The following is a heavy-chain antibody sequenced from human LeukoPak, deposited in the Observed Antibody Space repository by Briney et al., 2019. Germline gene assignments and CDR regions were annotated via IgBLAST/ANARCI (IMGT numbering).Heavy chain of an antibody. D-gene: IGHD3-10*01. V-gene: IGHV3-23*01. CDR2: ISGSGGST. CDR1: GFTFSSYA. J-gene: IGHJ4*02. Sequence: GGSLRLSCAASGFTFSSYAMSWVRQAQGKGLEWVAAISGSGGSTYYADSVKGRFTISRDNSKNTLYLQMNSLRAEDTAVYYCAKDRELLWFGELLPFDYWGQGTLVTVSS. CDR3: AKDRELLWFGELLPFDY.